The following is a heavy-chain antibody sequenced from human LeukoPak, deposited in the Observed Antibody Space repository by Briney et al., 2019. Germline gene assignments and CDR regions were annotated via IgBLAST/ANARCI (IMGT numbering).Heavy chain of an antibody. CDR2: IKQDGSEK. CDR1: GFSFSNSW. V-gene: IGHV3-7*03. CDR3: ARDSRYSSGWYDY. Sequence: GGSLRLSCVASGFSFSNSWMSWVRQAPGKGLEWVANIKQDGSEKYYVDSVKGRFTISRDNAKNSLYLQMNSLRAEDTAVYYCARDSRYSSGWYDYWGQGTLVTVSS. J-gene: IGHJ4*02. D-gene: IGHD6-19*01.